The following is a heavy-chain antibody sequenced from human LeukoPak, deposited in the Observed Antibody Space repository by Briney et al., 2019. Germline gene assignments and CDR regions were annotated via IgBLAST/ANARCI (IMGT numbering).Heavy chain of an antibody. J-gene: IGHJ4*02. CDR1: GRTFSSYA. D-gene: IGHD3-22*01. CDR2: IIPIFGTA. V-gene: IGHV1-69*05. Sequence: SVKVSCKASGRTFSSYAISWVRQAPGQGLEWMGRIIPIFGTANYAQKFQGRVTITTDESTSTAYMELSSLRSEDTAVYYCARDYDSSGYYYLYYFDYWGQGTLVTVSS. CDR3: ARDYDSSGYYYLYYFDY.